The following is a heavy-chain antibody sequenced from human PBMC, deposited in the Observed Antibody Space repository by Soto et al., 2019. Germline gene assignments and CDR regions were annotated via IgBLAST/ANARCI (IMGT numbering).Heavy chain of an antibody. Sequence: HPGGSLRLSCAASGFTFSSYSMNWVRQAPGKGLEWVSYISSSSSTIYYADSVKGRFTISRDNAKNSLYLQMNSLRAEDTAVYYCARGEDVMGSSSSWSGILAPLGFDPWGQGTLVTVPS. J-gene: IGHJ5*02. D-gene: IGHD6-13*01. V-gene: IGHV3-48*01. CDR1: GFTFSSYS. CDR2: ISSSSSTI. CDR3: ARGEDVMGSSSSWSGILAPLGFDP.